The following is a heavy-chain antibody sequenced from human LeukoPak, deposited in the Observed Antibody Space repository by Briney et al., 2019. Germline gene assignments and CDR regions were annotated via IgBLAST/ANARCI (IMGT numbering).Heavy chain of an antibody. D-gene: IGHD6-13*01. Sequence: AASVKVSCKASGGTFSTYAISWVRQAPGQGLEWVGRNVPILGTANYAQNFQGRVTITADRSTTTAYMELSSLRSEDTAVYYCARVPQGSSWPYYFDYWGQGTLVTVSS. CDR3: ARVPQGSSWPYYFDY. CDR1: GGTFSTYA. V-gene: IGHV1-69*04. CDR2: NVPILGTA. J-gene: IGHJ4*02.